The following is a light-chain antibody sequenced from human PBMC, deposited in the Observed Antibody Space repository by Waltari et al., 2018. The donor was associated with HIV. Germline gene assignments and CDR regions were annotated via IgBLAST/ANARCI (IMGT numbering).Light chain of an antibody. J-gene: IGLJ2*01. Sequence: QSVLTRPPSASGTPGQTVTISCSGSSSNIGNDAVNWYQQLPGTAPKLLIYSNNQRPSGVPDRFSGSKSGTSASLAISGLQSEDQADYYCGTWDDSLNGWEVFGGGTKLTVL. CDR3: GTWDDSLNGWEV. V-gene: IGLV1-44*01. CDR1: SSNIGNDA. CDR2: SNN.